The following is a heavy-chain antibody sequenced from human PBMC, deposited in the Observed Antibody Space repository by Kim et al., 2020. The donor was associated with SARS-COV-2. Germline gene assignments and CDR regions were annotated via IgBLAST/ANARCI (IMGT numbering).Heavy chain of an antibody. V-gene: IGHV3-23*01. J-gene: IGHJ4*02. CDR2: ISGSGGSI. Sequence: AISGSGGSIYYADSVKGRLTISRDKSKNTLYPEMKSMRAEDKAVYYGAKDNRAAGTGHFDYWGQG. D-gene: IGHD6-13*01. CDR3: AKDNRAAGTGHFDY.